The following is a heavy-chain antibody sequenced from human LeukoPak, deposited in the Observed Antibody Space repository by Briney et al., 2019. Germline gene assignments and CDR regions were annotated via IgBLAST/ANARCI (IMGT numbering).Heavy chain of an antibody. CDR1: GFTVSSNY. D-gene: IGHD3-3*01. J-gene: IGHJ6*02. Sequence: GGSLRLSCAASGFTVSSNYMSWVRQAPGKGLEWVSVIYSGGSTYYADSVKGRFTISRDNSKNTLYLRMNSLRAEDTAVYYCARGEEYYDFWSGSLPYGMDVWGQGTTVTVSS. CDR3: ARGEEYYDFWSGSLPYGMDV. V-gene: IGHV3-53*01. CDR2: IYSGGST.